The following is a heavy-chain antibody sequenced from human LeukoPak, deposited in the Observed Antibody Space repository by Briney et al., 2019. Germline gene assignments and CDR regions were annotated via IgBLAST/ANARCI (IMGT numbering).Heavy chain of an antibody. CDR3: ARETGVVTAHGIDF. Sequence: PSESLSLTCIVSGGSISSIISNNYQWGWIRQPPGMGLEWIGSIYYSGSTYYNPSLKSRVTISVDTSKNQFSLKLSSVTAADTALYYCARETGVVTAHGIDFWGQGTTVTVSS. V-gene: IGHV4-39*02. CDR2: IYYSGST. D-gene: IGHD4-23*01. CDR1: GGSISSIISNNYQ. J-gene: IGHJ6*02.